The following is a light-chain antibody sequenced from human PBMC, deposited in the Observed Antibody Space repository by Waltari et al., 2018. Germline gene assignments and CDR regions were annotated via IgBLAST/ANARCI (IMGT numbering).Light chain of an antibody. V-gene: IGKV1-5*01. Sequence: DIQITQSPSALSASVGDTVTINCRTSRSVGGWMAWFQQKPDKAPRLLIYEASSLADGVPSRFSGSGSATEFTLTISGLQPDDFATYYCQQYNDLYSFGQGTKLEI. CDR3: QQYNDLYS. CDR1: RSVGGW. CDR2: EAS. J-gene: IGKJ2*01.